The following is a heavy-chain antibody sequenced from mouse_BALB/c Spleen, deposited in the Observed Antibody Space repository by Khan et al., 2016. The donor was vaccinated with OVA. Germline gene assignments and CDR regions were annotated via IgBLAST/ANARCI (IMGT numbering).Heavy chain of an antibody. J-gene: IGHJ3*01. D-gene: IGHD6-1*01. CDR2: IRYDGDS. V-gene: IGHV3-6*02. CDR3: ARGGGSCPAWFTY. Sequence: EVQLQESGPGLVKPSQSLSLTCSVTGYSITSGYFWNWIRQFPGNILEWMGYIRYDGDSNYNPSLKNRISITRDTSKNRFFLKLNSVTPEDTATYYCARGGGSCPAWFTYWGQGTLVTVSA. CDR1: GYSITSGYF.